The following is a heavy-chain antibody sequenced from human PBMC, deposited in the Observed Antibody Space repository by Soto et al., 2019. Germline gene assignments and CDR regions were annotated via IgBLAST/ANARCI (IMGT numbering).Heavy chain of an antibody. J-gene: IGHJ4*02. CDR1: GFIFDDYA. Sequence: EVQLVESGGGLVQPGRSLRLSCAASGFIFDDYAMHWVRQAPGKGLEWVSGISWNSGSIGYADSVKGRFTISRDNAKNSLYLQMNSLRPEDTALYYCAKDGATKGWPFDYWGQGTLVTVSS. CDR3: AKDGATKGWPFDY. V-gene: IGHV3-9*01. CDR2: ISWNSGSI. D-gene: IGHD1-26*01.